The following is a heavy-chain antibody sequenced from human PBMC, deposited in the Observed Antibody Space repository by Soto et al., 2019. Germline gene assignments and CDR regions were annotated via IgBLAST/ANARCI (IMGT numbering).Heavy chain of an antibody. Sequence: QVQLVESGGGVVQPGRSLRLSCAASGFTFSTYAMHWVRQAPGKGLEWVAVLSYDGSNKYYADSVKGRFTISRDNTKNTLYLQMNSLRADDTAVYYCARVVPAAMYYYYGMDVWSQGTTVTVSS. CDR3: ARVVPAAMYYYYGMDV. V-gene: IGHV3-30*03. CDR2: LSYDGSNK. J-gene: IGHJ6*02. CDR1: GFTFSTYA. D-gene: IGHD2-2*01.